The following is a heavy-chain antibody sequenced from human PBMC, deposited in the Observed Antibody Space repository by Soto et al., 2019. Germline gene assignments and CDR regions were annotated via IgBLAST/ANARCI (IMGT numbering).Heavy chain of an antibody. J-gene: IGHJ6*02. CDR1: GGAIIGYY. V-gene: IGHV4-59*01. CDR3: ARQQLLPFYYALDV. D-gene: IGHD1-26*01. CDR2: IYYRGST. Sequence: PSETLSLTCNVSGGAIIGYYWILVRHAPCKGLEYIGYIYYRGSTNYNSSLKSRVTMSVDTSRNQFSLKMNSVTAADTAVYYCARQQLLPFYYALDVWGQGTTVTVS.